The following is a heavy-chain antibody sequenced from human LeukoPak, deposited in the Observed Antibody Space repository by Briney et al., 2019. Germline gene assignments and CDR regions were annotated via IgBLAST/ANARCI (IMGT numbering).Heavy chain of an antibody. J-gene: IGHJ3*01. CDR3: IRDGLLWFGGST. D-gene: IGHD3-10*01. Sequence: PGGSLRLSCAASGFSVSTNYMNWVRQAPGKGLEWVSCINSDGTITHHADSVKGRFTISRDNANNTLYLQMHSLRAEDTAVYYCIRDGLLWFGGSTWGQGTMVTVSS. CDR1: GFSVSTNY. V-gene: IGHV3-74*01. CDR2: INSDGTIT.